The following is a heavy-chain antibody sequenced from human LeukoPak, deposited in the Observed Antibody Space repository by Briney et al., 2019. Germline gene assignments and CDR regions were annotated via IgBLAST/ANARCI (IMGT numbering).Heavy chain of an antibody. Sequence: SETLSLTCTVSGGSISSYYWSWIRQPPGKGLEWIGFIYDSGSTNYNPSLKSRVTISVDTSKNQFSLKLNSVTAADTAVYYCARVPARRVVTTPTYFDYWGQGTLVTVSS. D-gene: IGHD2-21*02. CDR1: GGSISSYY. CDR3: ARVPARRVVTTPTYFDY. V-gene: IGHV4-59*01. J-gene: IGHJ4*02. CDR2: IYDSGST.